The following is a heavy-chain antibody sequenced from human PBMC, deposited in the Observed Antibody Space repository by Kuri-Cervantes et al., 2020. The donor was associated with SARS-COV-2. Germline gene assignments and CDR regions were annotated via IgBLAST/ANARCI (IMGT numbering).Heavy chain of an antibody. CDR1: GFTFSSYS. V-gene: IGHV3-21*01. CDR3: ARGNYVMYSRWPTAPSDY. D-gene: IGHD3-16*01. CDR2: ISSSSSYI. Sequence: GGSLRLSCADSGFTFSSYSMNWVRQAPGKGLEWVSSISSSSSYISYADSMKGRSTISRDNAKDSLYLQMNSLRAEDKAVYHCARGNYVMYSRWPTAPSDYWGQGTLVTVSS. J-gene: IGHJ4*02.